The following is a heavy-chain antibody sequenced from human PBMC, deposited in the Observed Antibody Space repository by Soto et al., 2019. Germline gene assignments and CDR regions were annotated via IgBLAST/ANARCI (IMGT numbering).Heavy chain of an antibody. CDR2: INAGNGNT. CDR3: ARGEPYTAMVPFDY. D-gene: IGHD5-18*01. CDR1: GYTFTSYA. Sequence: QVQLVQSGAEVKKPGASVKVSCKASGYTFTSYAMHWVRQAPGQRLEWIGWINAGNGNTKYSQKFQGRVTITRDTSASTAYMELSSLRSEDTAVYYCARGEPYTAMVPFDYWGQGTLVTVSS. V-gene: IGHV1-3*01. J-gene: IGHJ4*02.